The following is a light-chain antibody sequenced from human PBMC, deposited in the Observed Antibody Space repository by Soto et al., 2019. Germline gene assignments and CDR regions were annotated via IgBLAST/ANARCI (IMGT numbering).Light chain of an antibody. Sequence: QSALTQPASVSGSPGQSITISCTGTSGDIGSYNRVSWYQQHSGKAPKLIIYEVTDRPSGVSNRFSGSKSGNTASLIISGLQAEDEAEYYCSSYTNINTRACVFGTGTKVTVL. CDR2: EVT. CDR3: SSYTNINTRACV. CDR1: SGDIGSYNR. V-gene: IGLV2-14*01. J-gene: IGLJ1*01.